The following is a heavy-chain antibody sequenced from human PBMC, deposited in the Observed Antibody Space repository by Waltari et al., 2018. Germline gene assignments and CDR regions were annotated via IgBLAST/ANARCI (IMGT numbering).Heavy chain of an antibody. CDR1: GYTFTGYD. Sequence: QVQLVQSGTEVKKPGASVKVSCKASGYTFTGYDLHWVRQAPGQGLAGMGWINPNSGGTNYAQKFQGRVTMTRDTSITTIYMELSRLRSDTTAVYYWARDRATFGAMGWYFDYWGQGTLVTVSS. D-gene: IGHD3-3*01. CDR3: ARDRATFGAMGWYFDY. CDR2: INPNSGGT. V-gene: IGHV1-2*02. J-gene: IGHJ4*02.